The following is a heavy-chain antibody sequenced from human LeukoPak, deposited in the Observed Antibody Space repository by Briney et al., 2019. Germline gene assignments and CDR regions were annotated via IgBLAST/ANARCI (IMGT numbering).Heavy chain of an antibody. J-gene: IGHJ4*02. CDR3: ARGPGYSYGLSYYFDY. D-gene: IGHD5-18*01. V-gene: IGHV4-59*01. Sequence: SETLSLTCTVSGGSISSYYWSWIRQPPGKGLEWIGYIYYSGSTNYNPSLKSRVTISVDTSKNQFSLKLSSVTAADTAVYYCARGPGYSYGLSYYFDYWGQGTLVTVSS. CDR2: IYYSGST. CDR1: GGSISSYY.